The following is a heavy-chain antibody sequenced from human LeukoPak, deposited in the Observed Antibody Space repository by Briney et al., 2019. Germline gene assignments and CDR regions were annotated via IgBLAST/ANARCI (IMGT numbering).Heavy chain of an antibody. D-gene: IGHD4-17*01. J-gene: IGHJ2*01. CDR3: ARPTVTAGWYFDL. CDR2: NDPNSGGT. CDR1: GNSFTHYY. V-gene: IGHV1-2*02. Sequence: AASVKVSCKSPGNSFTHYYLHWVRQAPGQGLEWVGWNDPNSGGTAYAQKFQGRVTMTRDTSISTVYMELSSLRSDDTAIYYCARPTVTAGWYFDLWGRGTLVTVSS.